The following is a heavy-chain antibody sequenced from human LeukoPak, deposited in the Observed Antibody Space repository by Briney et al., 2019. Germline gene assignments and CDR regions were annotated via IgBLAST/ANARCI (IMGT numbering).Heavy chain of an antibody. Sequence: PSETLSLTCTVSGGSISSGGYYWSWIRQHPGKGLEWIGYIYYSGSTNYNPSLKSRVTISVDTSKNQFSLKLSSVTAADTAVYYCARWSYDSSGYNASPYYYGMDVWGQGTTVTVSS. CDR1: GGSISSGGYY. V-gene: IGHV4-61*08. D-gene: IGHD3-22*01. CDR2: IYYSGST. CDR3: ARWSYDSSGYNASPYYYGMDV. J-gene: IGHJ6*02.